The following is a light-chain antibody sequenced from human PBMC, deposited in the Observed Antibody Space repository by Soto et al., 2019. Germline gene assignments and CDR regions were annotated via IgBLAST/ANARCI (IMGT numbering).Light chain of an antibody. CDR1: SSDVGGYNY. CDR2: DVS. Sequence: QSVLTQPASVSGSPGQSITISCTGTSSDVGGYNYVSWYQQHPGKAPKLMIYDVSNRPSGVSNRFSGSKSGNTASLTISGLQAEDEADYYCSSYTSSSTPPYVFGTGTKLPS. CDR3: SSYTSSSTPPYV. V-gene: IGLV2-14*01. J-gene: IGLJ1*01.